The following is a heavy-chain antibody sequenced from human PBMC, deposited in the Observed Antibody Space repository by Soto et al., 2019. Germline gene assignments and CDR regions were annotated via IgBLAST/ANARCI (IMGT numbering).Heavy chain of an antibody. D-gene: IGHD3-10*01. V-gene: IGHV1-18*01. Sequence: QVHLVQSGAEVKKPGASVKVSCKASGYTFTNYDINWVRQAPGQGLEWMGWISTYTGNTNYAQKLQGRVTMTTDTSTSTAYREPRSLRSDDTAVYYCARGYYYGSGRPTPGGMDVWGQGTTVTVSS. CDR1: GYTFTNYD. CDR3: ARGYYYGSGRPTPGGMDV. CDR2: ISTYTGNT. J-gene: IGHJ6*02.